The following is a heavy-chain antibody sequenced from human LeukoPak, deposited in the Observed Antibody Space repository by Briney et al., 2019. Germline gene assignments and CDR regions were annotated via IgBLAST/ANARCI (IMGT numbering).Heavy chain of an antibody. CDR2: IYPGDSNT. CDR1: GYIFTNYW. CDR3: ARHWGSTSEGLSFDY. V-gene: IGHV5-51*01. Sequence: GESLKISCKASGYIFTNYWIGWVRQMPGKGLEWMGIIYPGDSNTRYSPSFQGQVTISADKSISTAYLQWSSLKASDTAMYYCARHWGSTSEGLSFDYWGQGTLVTVSS. J-gene: IGHJ4*02. D-gene: IGHD3-16*01.